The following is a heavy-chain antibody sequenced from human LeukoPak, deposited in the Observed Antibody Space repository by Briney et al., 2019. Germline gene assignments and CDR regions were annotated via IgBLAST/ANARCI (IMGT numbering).Heavy chain of an antibody. D-gene: IGHD1-26*01. V-gene: IGHV3-64*04. CDR2: INGDGRTA. CDR3: ASSGSYRFDY. CDR1: GFIFSTYT. Sequence: GGSLRLSCSASGFIFSTYTMYWVRQAPGKGLENLSVINGDGRTAYYADSVKGRFTISRDNAKNSLYLQMNSLRDEDTAVYYCASSGSYRFDYWGQGTLVTVSS. J-gene: IGHJ4*02.